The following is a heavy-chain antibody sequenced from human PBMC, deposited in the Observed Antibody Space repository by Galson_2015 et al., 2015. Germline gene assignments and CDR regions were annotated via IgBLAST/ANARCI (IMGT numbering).Heavy chain of an antibody. V-gene: IGHV3-74*01. CDR1: GFTFSTYW. CDR2: VNNDGSST. Sequence: SLRLSCAASGFTFSTYWMHWVRQAPGKGLAWVSYVNNDGSSTIYADSVKGRFTISRDNAENTVYLQMNSLRAEDTAVYYCARGWLGALDYWGRGTLVTVSS. CDR3: ARGWLGALDY. J-gene: IGHJ4*02. D-gene: IGHD5-12*01.